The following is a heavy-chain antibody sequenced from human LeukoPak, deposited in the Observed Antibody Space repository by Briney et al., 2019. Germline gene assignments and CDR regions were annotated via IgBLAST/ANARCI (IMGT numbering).Heavy chain of an antibody. CDR2: INHSGST. V-gene: IGHV4-34*01. J-gene: IGHJ5*02. CDR1: GGSFSGYY. Sequence: SETLSLTCAVYGGSFSGYYWSWIRQPPGKGLERIGEINHSGSTNYNPSLKSRVTISVDTSKNQFSLKLSSVTAADTAVYYCARGQYYYDSSGYYYPNWFDPWGQGTLVTVSS. D-gene: IGHD3-22*01. CDR3: ARGQYYYDSSGYYYPNWFDP.